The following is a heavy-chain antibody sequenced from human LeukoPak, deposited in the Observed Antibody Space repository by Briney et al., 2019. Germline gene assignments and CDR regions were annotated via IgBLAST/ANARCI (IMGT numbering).Heavy chain of an antibody. CDR2: INPNSGGT. CDR3: ARGAITISNAQPFDY. D-gene: IGHD3-3*01. V-gene: IGHV1-2*02. Sequence: ASVKVSCKASGYTFTGYYMHWVRQAPGQGLEWMGWINPNSGGTNYARKFQGRVTMTRDTSISTAYMELSRLRSDDTAVYYCARGAITISNAQPFDYWGQGTLVTVSS. CDR1: GYTFTGYY. J-gene: IGHJ4*02.